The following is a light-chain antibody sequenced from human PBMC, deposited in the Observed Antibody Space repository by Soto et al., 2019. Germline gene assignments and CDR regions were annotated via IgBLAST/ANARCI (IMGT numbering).Light chain of an antibody. V-gene: IGKV1-6*01. CDR2: AAS. Sequence: PMSQSPSTMFASXGDRATIHCRSRQGIRNVLSGYQQKPGRPPKLXXYAASSLQSGGPSRFSGSGSDTDFTRTISSLQPEDFATYYGLQDYNYPWTFGQGTKVDIK. CDR3: LQDYNYPWT. J-gene: IGKJ1*01. CDR1: QGIRNV.